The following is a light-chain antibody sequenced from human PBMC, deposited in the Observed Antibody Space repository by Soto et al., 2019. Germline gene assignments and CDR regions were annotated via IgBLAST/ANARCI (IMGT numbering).Light chain of an antibody. CDR2: AAS. CDR1: QSITTF. Sequence: DIKMTQSPSSLSASVGDRVTITCRASQSITTFLNWYQQKPGKALKLLIYAASSLQSGVPSRFSGSGSGTDFTLTISSLQPDDFATYYCQQSYSSPITFGQGTRLEIK. J-gene: IGKJ5*01. CDR3: QQSYSSPIT. V-gene: IGKV1-39*01.